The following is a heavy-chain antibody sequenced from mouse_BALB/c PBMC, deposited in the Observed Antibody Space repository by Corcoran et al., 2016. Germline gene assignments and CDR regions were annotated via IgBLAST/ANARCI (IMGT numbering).Heavy chain of an antibody. D-gene: IGHD2-13*01. CDR1: GYTFTDYN. V-gene: IGHV1-18*01. J-gene: IGHJ3*01. Sequence: EVLLQQSGPELVTPGASVKIPCKASGYTFTDYNMDGGKQSHGKSLEWFGDINPNNGGTIYNQKIKGKAPLTVDKSSSTAYMELRSLTSEDTAVYYCVAYYGDVLASWGKETLVTFSA. CDR3: VAYYGDVLAS. CDR2: INPNNGGT.